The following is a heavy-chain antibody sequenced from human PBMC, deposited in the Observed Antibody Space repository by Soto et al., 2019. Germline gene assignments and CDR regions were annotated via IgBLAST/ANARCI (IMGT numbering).Heavy chain of an antibody. Sequence: ASVKVSCKVSGYSLTELSMHWVRQAPGKWLEWMGGFDPEDGETIYAQKFQGRVTMTEDTSTDTAYMELSSLRSEDTAVYYCATGNLVVVAATHYFGYWGQGTLVTVSS. D-gene: IGHD2-15*01. CDR3: ATGNLVVVAATHYFGY. CDR2: FDPEDGET. CDR1: GYSLTELS. V-gene: IGHV1-24*01. J-gene: IGHJ4*02.